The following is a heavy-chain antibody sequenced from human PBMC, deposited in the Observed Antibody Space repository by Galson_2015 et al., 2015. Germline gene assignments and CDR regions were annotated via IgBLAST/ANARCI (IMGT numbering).Heavy chain of an antibody. V-gene: IGHV3-33*01. CDR1: GFTFSSYG. CDR2: IWYDGSNK. D-gene: IGHD3-22*01. J-gene: IGHJ5*02. Sequence: SLRLSCAASGFTFSSYGMHWVRQAPGKGLEWVAVIWYDGSNKYYADSVKGRFTISRGNSKNTLYLQMNSLRAEDTAVYYCARDGYDSSGYNNWFDPWGQGTLVTVSS. CDR3: ARDGYDSSGYNNWFDP.